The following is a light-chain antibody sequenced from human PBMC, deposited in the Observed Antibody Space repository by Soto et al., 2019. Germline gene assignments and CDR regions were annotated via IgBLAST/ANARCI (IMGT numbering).Light chain of an antibody. J-gene: IGLJ1*01. CDR2: DVS. CDR3: NSYTTSNTRQIV. CDR1: SSDVGGYNY. Sequence: QSALTQPASVSGSPGQSITISCTGTSSDVGGYNYVSWYHQHPGKAPKFMIYDVSNRPSGVSTRFSGSKSGNTASPTISGRQAEDEADYYCNSYTTSNTRQIVFGTGTKLTVL. V-gene: IGLV2-14*01.